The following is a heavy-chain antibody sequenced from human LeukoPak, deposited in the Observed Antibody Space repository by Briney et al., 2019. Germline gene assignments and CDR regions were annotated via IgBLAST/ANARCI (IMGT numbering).Heavy chain of an antibody. CDR2: IKQDGSEK. V-gene: IGHV3-7*01. D-gene: IGHD3-3*01. CDR3: ARDDSEYYDFWSGPQRAFDI. J-gene: IGHJ3*02. Sequence: GGSLRLSCAASGFTFSSYWMSWVRQAPGKGLEWVANIKQDGSEKYYVDSVKGRFTISRDNAKNSLYLQMNSLRAEDTAVYYCARDDSEYYDFWSGPQRAFDIWGQGTMVTVSS. CDR1: GFTFSSYW.